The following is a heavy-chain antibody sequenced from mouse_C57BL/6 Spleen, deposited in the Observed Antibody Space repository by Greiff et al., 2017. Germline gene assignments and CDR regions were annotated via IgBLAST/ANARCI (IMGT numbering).Heavy chain of an antibody. V-gene: IGHV5-4*01. D-gene: IGHD3-3*01. CDR1: GFTFSSYA. J-gene: IGHJ4*01. Sequence: EVKLVESGGGLVKPGGSLKLSCAASGFTFSSYAMSWVRQTPGQRLEWVATISDGGSYTDYPDNVKGRFTISRDNAKNNLYLQMSHLKSEDTAMYYCARELEDAMDYWGQGTSVTVSS. CDR3: ARELEDAMDY. CDR2: ISDGGSYT.